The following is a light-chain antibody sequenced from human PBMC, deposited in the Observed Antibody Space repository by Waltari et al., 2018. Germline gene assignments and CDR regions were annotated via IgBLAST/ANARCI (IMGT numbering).Light chain of an antibody. Sequence: FILTQPHSVSESPGKTITISCTRSSGSIASNFVQWYQQRPGSAPTTVIYEDHQRPSGVPVRFSGSFDRSSNSASLTISGLKTEDEAEYYCQSYDGSGSWVFGGGTKLTVL. J-gene: IGLJ3*02. CDR1: SGSIASNF. CDR3: QSYDGSGSWV. CDR2: EDH. V-gene: IGLV6-57*04.